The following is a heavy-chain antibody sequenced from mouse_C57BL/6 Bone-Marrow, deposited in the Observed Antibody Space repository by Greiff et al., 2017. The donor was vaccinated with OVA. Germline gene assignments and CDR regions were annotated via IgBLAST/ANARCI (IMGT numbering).Heavy chain of an antibody. Sequence: QVQLQQPGAELVRPGSSVKLSCKASGYTFTSYWMHWVKQRPIQGLEWIGNIDPSDSETHYNQKFKDKATLTVDKSSSTAYMQLSSLTSEDSAVYYCARSPYYGSSPGYFDYWGQVTTLTVSS. CDR2: IDPSDSET. CDR1: GYTFTSYW. V-gene: IGHV1-52*01. D-gene: IGHD1-1*01. CDR3: ARSPYYGSSPGYFDY. J-gene: IGHJ2*01.